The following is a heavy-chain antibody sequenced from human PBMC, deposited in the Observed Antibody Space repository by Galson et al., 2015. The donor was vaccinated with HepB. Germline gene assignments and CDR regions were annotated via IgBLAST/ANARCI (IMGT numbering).Heavy chain of an antibody. Sequence: QSGAEVKKPGESLKISCKGSGYSFTSYWIGWVRQMPGKGLEWMGIIYPGDSDTRYSPSFQGQVTISADKSISTAYLQWSSLKASDTAMYYCARGMTTVTRGRYNWFDPWGQGTLVTVSS. CDR3: ARGMTTVTRGRYNWFDP. CDR2: IYPGDSDT. D-gene: IGHD4-17*01. CDR1: GYSFTSYW. V-gene: IGHV5-51*01. J-gene: IGHJ5*02.